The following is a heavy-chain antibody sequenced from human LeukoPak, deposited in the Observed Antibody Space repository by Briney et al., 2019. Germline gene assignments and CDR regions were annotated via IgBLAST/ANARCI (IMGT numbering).Heavy chain of an antibody. CDR3: ARDVVAAAGTWDY. Sequence: SETLSLTCAVYGGSFSGYYWSWIRQPPGKGLEWIGEVNDSGSTKYNLSLKSRVTISLGTSKNQFSLNLRSVTAADTAVYYCARDVVAAAGTWDYWGQGTLVTVSS. CDR2: VNDSGST. V-gene: IGHV4-34*01. D-gene: IGHD6-13*01. J-gene: IGHJ4*02. CDR1: GGSFSGYY.